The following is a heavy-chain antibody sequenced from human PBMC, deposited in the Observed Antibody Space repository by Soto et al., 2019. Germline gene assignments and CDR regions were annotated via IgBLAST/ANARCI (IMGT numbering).Heavy chain of an antibody. V-gene: IGHV1-2*02. CDR2: INPNSGGT. CDR1: GYTFTGYY. D-gene: IGHD3-22*01. J-gene: IGHJ6*02. Sequence: ASVKVSCKASGYTFTGYYMHWLRQAPGQGLEWMGWINPNSGGTNYAQKFQGRVTMTRDASISTAYMELSRLRSDDTAVYYCARVASYYDSSGYLTFYGMDVWGQGTTVTVSS. CDR3: ARVASYYDSSGYLTFYGMDV.